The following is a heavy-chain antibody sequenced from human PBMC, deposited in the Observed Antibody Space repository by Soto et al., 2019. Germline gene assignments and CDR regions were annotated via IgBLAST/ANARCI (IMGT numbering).Heavy chain of an antibody. V-gene: IGHV2-5*02. CDR2: ISWDDDK. D-gene: IGHD7-27*01. CDR1: GFSLSTSGVG. Sequence: QITLKESGRTLSNPTQHLTLTCTFAGFSLSTSGVGVGWSRQPPGKALEWLALISWDDDKRYSPSLKSRLTITKDTSKNQVVLTMTNKDPVDTATYDCAHTVLLGCDYWGQDTLVTVSS. CDR3: AHTVLLGCDY. J-gene: IGHJ4*02.